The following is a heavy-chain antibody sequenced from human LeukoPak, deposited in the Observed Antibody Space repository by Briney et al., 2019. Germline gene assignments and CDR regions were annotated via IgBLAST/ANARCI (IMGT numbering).Heavy chain of an antibody. CDR1: GFTFSSYA. Sequence: GGSLRLSCAASGFTFSSYAMSWVRQAPGKGLEWVSAISGSGGSTYYADSVKGRFTISRDNSKSTLYLQMNSLRPEDTAVYYCARDVPSWAPPGPFDYWGQGTLVTVSS. J-gene: IGHJ4*02. CDR2: ISGSGGST. D-gene: IGHD7-27*01. V-gene: IGHV3-23*01. CDR3: ARDVPSWAPPGPFDY.